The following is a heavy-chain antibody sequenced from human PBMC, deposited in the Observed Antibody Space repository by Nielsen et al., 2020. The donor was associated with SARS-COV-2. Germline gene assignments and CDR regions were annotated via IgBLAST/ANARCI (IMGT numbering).Heavy chain of an antibody. D-gene: IGHD3-22*01. CDR3: ARDNYDSSGYRTGVLVDY. Sequence: WVRQAPGQGLEWMGIINPSGGSTSYAQKFQGRVTMTRDTSTSTVYMELSSLRSEDTAVYYCARDNYDSSGYRTGVLVDYWGQGTLVTVSS. V-gene: IGHV1-46*01. J-gene: IGHJ4*02. CDR2: INPSGGST.